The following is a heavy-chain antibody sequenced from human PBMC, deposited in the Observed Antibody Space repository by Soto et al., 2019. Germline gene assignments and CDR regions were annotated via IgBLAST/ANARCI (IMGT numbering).Heavy chain of an antibody. Sequence: QVQLVESGGGVVQPGRSLRLSCAASGLTFSTYGMQWVRQAPGKGLEWVAVMSYDGNNKYYADSVKGRFTISRDNSKNTLFLQMNSLRAADTAVYYCAKDHLPSTVTTPGYWGQGTLVTVSS. CDR1: GLTFSTYG. CDR2: MSYDGNNK. CDR3: AKDHLPSTVTTPGY. D-gene: IGHD4-17*01. V-gene: IGHV3-30*18. J-gene: IGHJ4*02.